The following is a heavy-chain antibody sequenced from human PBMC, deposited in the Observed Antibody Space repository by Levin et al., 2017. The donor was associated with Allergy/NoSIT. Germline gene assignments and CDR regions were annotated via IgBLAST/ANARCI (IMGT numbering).Heavy chain of an antibody. Sequence: PSETLSLTCTVSGGSISSSSYYWGWIRQPPGKGLEWIGSIYYSGSTYYNPSLKSRVTISVDTSKNQFSLKLSSVTAADTAVYYCARHTYYDILTGYYPPYYYYYMDVWGKGTTVTVSS. CDR1: GGSISSSSYY. V-gene: IGHV4-39*01. J-gene: IGHJ6*03. CDR2: IYYSGST. D-gene: IGHD3-9*01. CDR3: ARHTYYDILTGYYPPYYYYYMDV.